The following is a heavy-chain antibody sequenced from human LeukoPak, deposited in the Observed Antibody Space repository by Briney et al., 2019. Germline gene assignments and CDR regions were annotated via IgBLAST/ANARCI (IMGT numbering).Heavy chain of an antibody. Sequence: KPSETLSLTCSVSGDSITYFYWSWLRQAAGKGLEWIGRISSSGSTDYNASLKSRVTMSIDTSNNQFSLRLRFVTAADTAVYYCARDSGTTGEVKFDPWGQGTLVTVSS. CDR2: ISSSGST. J-gene: IGHJ5*02. CDR3: ARDSGTTGEVKFDP. D-gene: IGHD3-10*01. CDR1: GDSITYFY. V-gene: IGHV4-4*07.